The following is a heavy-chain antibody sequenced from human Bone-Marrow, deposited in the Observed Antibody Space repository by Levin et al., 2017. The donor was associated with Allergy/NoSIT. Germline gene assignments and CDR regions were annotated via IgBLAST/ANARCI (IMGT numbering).Heavy chain of an antibody. CDR1: GFTFSTYG. J-gene: IGHJ3*01. V-gene: IGHV3-30*18. CDR3: AKDRIDHCAATSCYSAFDV. D-gene: IGHD2-2*01. Sequence: GGSLRLSCAASGFTFSTYGMHWVRQAPGKGLEWVAFISYDGSKKYYADSVKGRITISRDTSENTLSLQLNSLRAEDTAVYYCAKDRIDHCAATSCYSAFDVWGQGTMVSVSS. CDR2: ISYDGSKK.